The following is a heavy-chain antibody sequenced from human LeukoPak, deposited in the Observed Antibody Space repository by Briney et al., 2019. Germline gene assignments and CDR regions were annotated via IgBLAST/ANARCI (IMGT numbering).Heavy chain of an antibody. CDR1: GGSISSYY. V-gene: IGHV4-4*07. CDR2: IYTSGST. CDR3: ARDPGAYSSGYYFDY. Sequence: KPSETLSLTCTVSGGSISSYYWSWIRQPAGKGLEWIGRIYTSGSTNYNPSLKSRVTMSVDTSKNPFPLKLSSVTAADTAVYYCARDPGAYSSGYYFDYWGQGTLVTVSS. J-gene: IGHJ4*02. D-gene: IGHD6-19*01.